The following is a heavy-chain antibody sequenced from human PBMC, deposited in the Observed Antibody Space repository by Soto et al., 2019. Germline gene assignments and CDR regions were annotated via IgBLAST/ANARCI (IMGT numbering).Heavy chain of an antibody. CDR3: ARKGDDSTLPGYFAY. CDR1: GGPFSGYY. J-gene: IGHJ4*02. CDR2: INHSGST. V-gene: IGHV4-34*01. Sequence: QVQLQQWGAGLWKASETLSLTCVVYGGPFSGYYWSWLRQSPGKGVEWIGDINHSGSTNYNPSLKSRVSISLDTSKNQFALWLTSGPAADTAIYYCARKGDDSTLPGYFAYWGPGTLVTVSS. D-gene: IGHD3-22*01.